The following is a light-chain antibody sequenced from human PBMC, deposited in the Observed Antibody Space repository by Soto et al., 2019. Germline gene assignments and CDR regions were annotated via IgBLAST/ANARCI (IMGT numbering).Light chain of an antibody. CDR1: NSDVGVYNY. J-gene: IGLJ3*02. CDR2: EVS. V-gene: IGLV2-14*01. CDR3: SSYANSDTWV. Sequence: QSALTQPASVSASPGQSITISCTGTNSDVGVYNYVSWYQQHPGKAPKLMIYEVSNRPSGVSNRFSGSKSGNTASLTISGLQAEDEADYYCSSYANSDTWVFGGGTKLTVL.